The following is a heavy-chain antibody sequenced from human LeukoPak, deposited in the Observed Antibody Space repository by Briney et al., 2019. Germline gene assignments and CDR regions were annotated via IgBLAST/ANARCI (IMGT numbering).Heavy chain of an antibody. V-gene: IGHV1-69*13. Sequence: ASVKVSCKPSGGTFNNSAISWVRQAPGQGIEWVGMIIPLFPTAKHAQKFQGRVTITADESTSTAYMELSSLRSEDTAVYYCARVLLSFVDFWGGYDAFDIWGQGTMVTVSS. CDR1: GGTFNNSA. D-gene: IGHD3-3*01. CDR3: ARVLLSFVDFWGGYDAFDI. CDR2: IIPLFPTA. J-gene: IGHJ3*02.